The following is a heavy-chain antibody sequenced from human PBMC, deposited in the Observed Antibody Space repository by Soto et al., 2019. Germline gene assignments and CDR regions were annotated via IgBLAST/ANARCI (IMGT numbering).Heavy chain of an antibody. CDR3: ARDLVLGPRSNMVRGVIFYYYYGMDV. D-gene: IGHD3-10*01. CDR2: IIPIFGTA. V-gene: IGHV1-69*01. CDR1: GGTFSSYA. J-gene: IGHJ6*02. Sequence: QVQRVQSGAAVKKPGSSVKVSCKASGGTFSSYAISWVRQAPGQWLEWMGGIIPIFGTANYAQKFQGRVTITADESTSTAYMELSSLRSEDTDVYYCARDLVLGPRSNMVRGVIFYYYYGMDVWGQGTTVTVSS.